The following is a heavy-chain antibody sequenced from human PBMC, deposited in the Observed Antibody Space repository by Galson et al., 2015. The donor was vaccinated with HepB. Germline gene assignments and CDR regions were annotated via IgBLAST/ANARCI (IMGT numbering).Heavy chain of an antibody. J-gene: IGHJ4*02. V-gene: IGHV1-18*01. D-gene: IGHD2-21*01. CDR2: ISAHNGNT. Sequence: SVKVSCKASNYTFNKYGISWVRQAPGQGLEWLGWISAHNGNTNYAQRVQDRMSLTTDTSPNTVYMELRSLRSDDTALYYCARVPPPVAVYMVRPFTEYFDYLGQGTVITGSS. CDR3: ARVPPPVAVYMVRPFTEYFDY. CDR1: NYTFNKYG.